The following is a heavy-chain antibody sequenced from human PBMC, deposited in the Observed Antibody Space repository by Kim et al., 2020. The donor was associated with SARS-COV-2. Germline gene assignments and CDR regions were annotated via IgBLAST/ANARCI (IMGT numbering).Heavy chain of an antibody. CDR2: ISSSGSTI. Sequence: GGSLRLSCAASGFTFSSYEMNWVRQAPGKGLEWVSYISSSGSTIYYADSVKGRFTISRDNAKNSLYLQMNSLRAEDTAVYYCARPSHYGLNDAFDIWGQGTMFTVSS. J-gene: IGHJ3*02. V-gene: IGHV3-48*03. D-gene: IGHD1-26*01. CDR3: ARPSHYGLNDAFDI. CDR1: GFTFSSYE.